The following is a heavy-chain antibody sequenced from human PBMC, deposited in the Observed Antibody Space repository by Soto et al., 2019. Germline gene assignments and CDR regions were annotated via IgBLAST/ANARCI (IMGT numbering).Heavy chain of an antibody. CDR2: IIPIFGTA. CDR3: ARDRNNWNGGNYYYYGMDV. J-gene: IGHJ6*02. D-gene: IGHD1-1*01. Sequence: ASVKVSCKASGGTFSSYAISWVRQAPGQGLEWMGGIIPIFGTANYAQKFQGRVTITADESTSTAYMELSSLRSEDTAVYYCARDRNNWNGGNYYYYGMDVWGQGTTVTVSS. CDR1: GGTFSSYA. V-gene: IGHV1-69*13.